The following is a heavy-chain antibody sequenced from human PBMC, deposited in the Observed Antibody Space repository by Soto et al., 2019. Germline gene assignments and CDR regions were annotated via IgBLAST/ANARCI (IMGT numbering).Heavy chain of an antibody. Sequence: SXKVSCKASGGTXTSYAISWVRQAPGQGLEWMGGISPIFGTANYAQKFQGRVTMTADESTSTAYMELSSLRSEDTAVYYCARAEPVEMAMTVGYWGQGTLVSVP. CDR1: GGTXTSYA. J-gene: IGHJ4*02. CDR2: ISPIFGTA. D-gene: IGHD2-21*01. CDR3: ARAEPVEMAMTVGY. V-gene: IGHV1-69*13.